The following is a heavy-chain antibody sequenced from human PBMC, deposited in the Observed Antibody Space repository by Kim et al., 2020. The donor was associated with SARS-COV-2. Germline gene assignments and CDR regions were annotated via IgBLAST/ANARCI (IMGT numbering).Heavy chain of an antibody. J-gene: IGHJ6*02. Sequence: GASLRLSCVASEFTFSTYGMFWVRQAPGKGLEWVAIISYDGSNKYYADSVKGRFTISRDNSENTLYLQMNSLRAEDTAVYSCAKAVLRGVNYYYYGVDVWGQGTTVTVSS. CDR1: EFTFSTYG. V-gene: IGHV3-30*18. D-gene: IGHD3-10*01. CDR2: ISYDGSNK. CDR3: AKAVLRGVNYYYYGVDV.